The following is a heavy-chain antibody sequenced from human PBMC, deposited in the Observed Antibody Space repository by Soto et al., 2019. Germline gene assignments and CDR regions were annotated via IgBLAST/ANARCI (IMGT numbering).Heavy chain of an antibody. Sequence: GESLKISCKGSGYSFTSYWITWVRQMPGKGLEWMGRIDPSDSYTNYSPSFRGHVTISADRSISTAYLQWSSLKASDTAMYYWARLTGYSSRPYQWFDPWGQGTLVTVSS. J-gene: IGHJ5*02. CDR1: GYSFTSYW. CDR2: IDPSDSYT. D-gene: IGHD6-13*01. V-gene: IGHV5-10-1*01. CDR3: ARLTGYSSRPYQWFDP.